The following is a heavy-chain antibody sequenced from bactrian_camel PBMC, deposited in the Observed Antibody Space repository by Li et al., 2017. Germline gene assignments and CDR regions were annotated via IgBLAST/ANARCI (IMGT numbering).Heavy chain of an antibody. Sequence: QLVEFGGGSVQAGGSLKLSCITSQYMSRNCGEAWHRQIPGKERELVASVSREGTIFYANSGLGRFTISRDNVQNTLELQMDNLTTADTARYYCAASFGGPSWRPCNYWGQGTQVTVS. V-gene: IGHV3S55*01. CDR3: AASFGGPSWRPCNY. CDR1: QYMSRNCG. CDR2: VSREGTI. J-gene: IGHJ4*01. D-gene: IGHD1*01.